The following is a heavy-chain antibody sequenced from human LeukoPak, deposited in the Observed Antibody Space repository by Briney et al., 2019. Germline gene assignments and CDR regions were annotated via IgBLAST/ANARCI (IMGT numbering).Heavy chain of an antibody. Sequence: GGSLRLSCAASGFIFRTYGIHWVRQAPGKGLQWVAFIGYDGTKKSYADSVKGRFTISRDNSKNTVDLQMNSLRAEDTAVYYCAKAVVTPGLFDYWGQGTLVTVSS. J-gene: IGHJ4*02. V-gene: IGHV3-30*02. CDR2: IGYDGTKK. CDR3: AKAVVTPGLFDY. D-gene: IGHD4-23*01. CDR1: GFIFRTYG.